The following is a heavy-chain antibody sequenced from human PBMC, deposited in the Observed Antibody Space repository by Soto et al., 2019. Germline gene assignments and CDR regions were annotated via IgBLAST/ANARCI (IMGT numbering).Heavy chain of an antibody. D-gene: IGHD6-13*01. Sequence: QVQLVESGGGVVQPGRSLRLSCAASGFTFSSSGTNWIGQAPGKGLEWVAVISYDGSNKYYADSVKGRFTISRGNSKNTRYLQMNSLRAEDTAVYYCAKDSYSSSWAVGIDVWGQGTTVTVSS. CDR3: AKDSYSSSWAVGIDV. CDR2: ISYDGSNK. CDR1: GFTFSSSG. J-gene: IGHJ6*02. V-gene: IGHV3-30*18.